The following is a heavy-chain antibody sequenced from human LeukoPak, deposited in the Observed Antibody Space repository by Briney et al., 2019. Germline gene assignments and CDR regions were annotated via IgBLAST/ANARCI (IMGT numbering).Heavy chain of an antibody. Sequence: PGGSLRLSCVASGFSFTTHGMHWVRQAPGRGLEWVALIWYDGSNENYAEPVKGRFTISRDNSRDTLYLQMNSLRAEDTAVYYCARDGYSGSFLNSWGQGTLVTVSS. CDR3: ARDGYSGSFLNS. J-gene: IGHJ4*02. CDR1: GFSFTTHG. V-gene: IGHV3-33*01. D-gene: IGHD1-26*01. CDR2: IWYDGSNE.